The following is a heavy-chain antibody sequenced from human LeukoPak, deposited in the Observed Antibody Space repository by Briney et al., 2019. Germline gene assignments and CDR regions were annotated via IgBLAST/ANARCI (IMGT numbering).Heavy chain of an antibody. D-gene: IGHD2-2*01. Sequence: GGSLRLSCAASGFTVSSNYMSWVRQALGKGLEWVSVIYSGGSTYYADSVKGRFTISRDNSKNTLYLQMNSLRAEDTAVYYCASVVPAAKWYGMDVWGKGTTVTVSS. V-gene: IGHV3-53*01. J-gene: IGHJ6*04. CDR2: IYSGGST. CDR3: ASVVPAAKWYGMDV. CDR1: GFTVSSNY.